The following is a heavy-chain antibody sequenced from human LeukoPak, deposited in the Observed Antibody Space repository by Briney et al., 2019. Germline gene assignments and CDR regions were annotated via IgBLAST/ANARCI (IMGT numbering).Heavy chain of an antibody. CDR3: ARQRYSGSYYFDY. J-gene: IGHJ4*02. CDR2: IYYSGST. V-gene: IGHV4-59*08. D-gene: IGHD1-26*01. Sequence: PSETLSLTCTVSGGSITSYYWSWIRQPPGMGLEWIGYIYYSGSTNYNPSLKSRVTISVDTSKNQFSLKLSSVTAADTAVYYCARQRYSGSYYFDYWGQGTLVTVSS. CDR1: GGSITSYY.